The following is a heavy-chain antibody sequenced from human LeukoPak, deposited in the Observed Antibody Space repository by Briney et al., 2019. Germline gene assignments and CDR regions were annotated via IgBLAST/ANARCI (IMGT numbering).Heavy chain of an antibody. Sequence: SVKVSCKASGGTFGGSAISWVRQAPGQGLEWMGGIIPIFGTTNYAQKFQGRVTITTDESTGTAYMELSSLRSEDTAVYYCARLKVLRYFDLFDPWGQGTLVTVSS. CDR1: GGTFGGSA. D-gene: IGHD3-9*01. V-gene: IGHV1-69*05. CDR2: IIPIFGTT. CDR3: ARLKVLRYFDLFDP. J-gene: IGHJ5*02.